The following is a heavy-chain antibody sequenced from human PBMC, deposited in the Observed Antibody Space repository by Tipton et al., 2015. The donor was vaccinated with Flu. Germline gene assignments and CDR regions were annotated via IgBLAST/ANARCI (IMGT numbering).Heavy chain of an antibody. D-gene: IGHD6-6*01. CDR1: GDSISSSSYY. J-gene: IGHJ4*02. V-gene: IGHV4-39*07. Sequence: TLSLTCTVSGDSISSSSYYWGWIRQPPGKGLEWIGSIYYSGSTYYNPSPKSRATISVDTSKNQFSLKLSSVTAADTAVYYCAREGRREQLALDYWGQGTLVTVSS. CDR2: IYYSGST. CDR3: AREGRREQLALDY.